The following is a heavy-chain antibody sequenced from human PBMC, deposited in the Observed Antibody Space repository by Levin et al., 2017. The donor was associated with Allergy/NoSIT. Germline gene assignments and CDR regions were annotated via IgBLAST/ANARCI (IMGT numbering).Heavy chain of an antibody. Sequence: ASVKVSCEASGGTFNSYAVSWVRQAPGQGLEWMGGIIPFFGTTNYAQQFQGRLTISAGESTSTAYMELSGLGSGDTAVYYCARSEYDYSLGRSRYTDDAFDLWGQGTKVTVSS. CDR3: ARSEYDYSLGRSRYTDDAFDL. CDR2: IIPFFGTT. V-gene: IGHV1-69*13. CDR1: GGTFNSYA. J-gene: IGHJ3*01. D-gene: IGHD3-16*02.